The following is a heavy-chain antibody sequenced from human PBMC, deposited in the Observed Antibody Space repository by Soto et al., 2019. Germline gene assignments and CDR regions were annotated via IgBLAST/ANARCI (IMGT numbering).Heavy chain of an antibody. D-gene: IGHD1-26*01. CDR3: ARAERAYSGSFYDAFDI. J-gene: IGHJ3*02. CDR1: GFTFSSYA. CDR2: ISYDGSNK. V-gene: IGHV3-30-3*01. Sequence: QVQLVESGGGVVQPGRSLRLSCAASGFTFSSYAMHWVRQAPGKGLEWVAVISYDGSNKYYADSVKGRFTISRDNSKNKLYLQMNSLRAEDTAVYYCARAERAYSGSFYDAFDIWGQGTMVTVSS.